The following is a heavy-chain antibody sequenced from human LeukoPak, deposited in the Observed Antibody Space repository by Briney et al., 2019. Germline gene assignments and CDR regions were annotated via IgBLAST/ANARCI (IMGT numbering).Heavy chain of an antibody. CDR1: GFTFSSYG. V-gene: IGHV3-30*02. J-gene: IGHJ4*02. CDR2: IVSDGSDK. D-gene: IGHD1-26*01. CDR3: AKGSGSSYIDY. Sequence: QSGGSLRLSCAASGFTFSSYGMLWVRRAPGKGLKWVASIVSDGSDKYYGDSVKGRFTISRDNSKNRLYLQMNSLRAEDTAVYYCAKGSGSSYIDYWGQGTLVTVSS.